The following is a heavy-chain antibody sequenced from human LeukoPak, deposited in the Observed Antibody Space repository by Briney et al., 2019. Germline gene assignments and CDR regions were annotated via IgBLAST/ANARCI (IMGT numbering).Heavy chain of an antibody. CDR1: GFTFSSYA. V-gene: IGHV3-23*01. J-gene: IGHJ4*02. CDR2: ISGSGGST. D-gene: IGHD6-13*01. Sequence: GGSLRLSCAASGFTFSSYAMSWVRQAPGKGLEWVSAISGSGGSTYYADSVKGRFTISRDNSKNTLYLQMNSLRAEDTVVYYCAKSPSSSWYTGCDWGQGTLVTVSS. CDR3: AKSPSSSWYTGCD.